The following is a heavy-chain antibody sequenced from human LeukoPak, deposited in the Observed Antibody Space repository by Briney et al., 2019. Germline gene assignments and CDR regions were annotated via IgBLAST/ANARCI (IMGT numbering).Heavy chain of an antibody. V-gene: IGHV3-23*01. CDR2: ISGSGGST. CDR3: AKGTTYYYDSSGYYLSAFDI. J-gene: IGHJ3*02. CDR1: GFTFSSYA. D-gene: IGHD3-22*01. Sequence: QPGGSLRLPCAASGFTFSSYAMSWVRQAPGKGLEWVSAISGSGGSTYYADSVKGRFTISRDNSKNTLYLQMNSLRAEDTAVYYCAKGTTYYYDSSGYYLSAFDIWGQGTMVTVSS.